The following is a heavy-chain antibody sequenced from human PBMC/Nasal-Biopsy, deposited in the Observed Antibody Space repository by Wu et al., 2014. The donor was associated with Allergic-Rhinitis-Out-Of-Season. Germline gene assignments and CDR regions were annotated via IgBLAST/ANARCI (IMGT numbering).Heavy chain of an antibody. CDR2: IYYGGRT. V-gene: IGHV4-59*08. J-gene: IGHJ4*02. Sequence: TLSLTCTVSGGSISSYYWSWIRQEPGKGLEWIGYIYYGGRTDYNPSLKSRATISVDTSKNQFSLRLTSVTAADTAFYYCARHPNYWGQGILVTVSS. CDR1: GGSISSYY. CDR3: ARHPNY. D-gene: IGHD5-24*01.